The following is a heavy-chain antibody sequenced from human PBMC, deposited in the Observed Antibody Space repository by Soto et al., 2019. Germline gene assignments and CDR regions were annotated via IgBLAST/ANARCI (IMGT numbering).Heavy chain of an antibody. J-gene: IGHJ4*02. Sequence: QVQLVQSGAEVKKPGASVKVSCKASGYTFTSYYMHWVRQAPGQGLEWMGIINPSGGSTSYAKKFQGRVTMTRDTSTSTVYMELSSLRSEDTAVYYCARENIAAADFDYWGQGTLVTVSS. CDR3: ARENIAAADFDY. CDR1: GYTFTSYY. V-gene: IGHV1-46*01. D-gene: IGHD6-13*01. CDR2: INPSGGST.